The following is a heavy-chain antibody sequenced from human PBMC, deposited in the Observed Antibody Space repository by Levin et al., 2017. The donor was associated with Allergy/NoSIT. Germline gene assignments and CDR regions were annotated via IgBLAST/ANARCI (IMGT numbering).Heavy chain of an antibody. J-gene: IGHJ4*02. CDR3: AKTGGYISAGFDA. Sequence: VASVKVSCAASGFTISDYAMAWVRQAPGKGLDWVSGVSGDGLLTYYVDSVKGRFTISRDKSKNTLYLQMSSLRTEDTAFYSCAKTGGYISAGFDAWGQGTLVTVAS. V-gene: IGHV3-23*01. CDR1: GFTISDYA. CDR2: VSGDGLLT. D-gene: IGHD5-18*01.